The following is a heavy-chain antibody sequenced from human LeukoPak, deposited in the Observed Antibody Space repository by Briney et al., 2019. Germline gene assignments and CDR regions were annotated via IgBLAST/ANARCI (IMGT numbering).Heavy chain of an antibody. D-gene: IGHD3-3*01. CDR2: ISSSSSTI. J-gene: IGHJ4*02. V-gene: IGHV3-48*02. CDR1: GFTVSSNY. Sequence: PGGSLRLSCAASGFTVSSNYMSWVRQAPGKGLEWVSYISSSSSTIYYADSVKGRFTISRDNAKNSLYLQMNSLRDEDTAVYYCARGALRFLEWLSWLDYWGQGTLVTVSS. CDR3: ARGALRFLEWLSWLDY.